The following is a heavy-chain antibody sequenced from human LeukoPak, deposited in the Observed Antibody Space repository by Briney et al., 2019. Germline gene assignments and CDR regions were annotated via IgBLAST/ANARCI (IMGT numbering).Heavy chain of an antibody. CDR1: GFTFSSYS. CDR2: ISSSSSYI. Sequence: PGGSLRLSCAASGFTFSSYSMNWVRQAPGKGLEWVSSISSSSSYIYYADSVKGRFTISRDNAKNSLYLQMNSLRAEDTAVYYCARDLIPVGWLQLRTESGFDYWGQGTLVTVSS. V-gene: IGHV3-21*01. CDR3: ARDLIPVGWLQLRTESGFDY. D-gene: IGHD5-24*01. J-gene: IGHJ4*02.